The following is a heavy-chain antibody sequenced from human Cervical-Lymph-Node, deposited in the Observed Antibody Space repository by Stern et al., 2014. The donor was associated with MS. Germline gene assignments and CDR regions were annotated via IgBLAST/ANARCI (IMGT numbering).Heavy chain of an antibody. CDR2: ISYDGNHK. CDR1: GFTFSSYG. CDR3: ARDYEDTSMLFDH. D-gene: IGHD2-8*01. Sequence: QVQLVQSGGAVVQPGRSLRLSCAASGFTFSSYGMHWVRQAPGKGLEWVTVISYDGNHKYDAASVKGLFTISRDNSKNTLHLQMNSVTPDDTAIYYCARDYEDTSMLFDHWGQGTLVTVSS. J-gene: IGHJ4*02. V-gene: IGHV3-30*03.